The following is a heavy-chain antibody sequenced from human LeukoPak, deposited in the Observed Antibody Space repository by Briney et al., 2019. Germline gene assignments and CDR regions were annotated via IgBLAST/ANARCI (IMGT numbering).Heavy chain of an antibody. J-gene: IGHJ4*02. CDR1: GGSISSYY. CDR2: IYYSGST. D-gene: IGHD4-17*01. Sequence: PSETLSLTCTVSGGSISSYYWSWIRQPPGKGLEWIGYIYYSGSTNYNPSLKSRVTISVDTSKNQFSLKLSSVTAADTVVYYCARGDGDYNFDYWGQGTLVTVSS. V-gene: IGHV4-59*01. CDR3: ARGDGDYNFDY.